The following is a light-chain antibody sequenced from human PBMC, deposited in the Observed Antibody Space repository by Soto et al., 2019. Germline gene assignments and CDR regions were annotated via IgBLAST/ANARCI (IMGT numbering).Light chain of an antibody. J-gene: IGKJ2*01. CDR1: QDISNF. V-gene: IGKV3-11*01. Sequence: EIVLAQSPATLSLSPGERATLSCRASQDISNFLAWYKQRPGQAPRLLIYDASNRATGIPARFSGSGSGTDFTLTIVGLEPEDFAIYYCQQRASWPPFTFGQGTKLEV. CDR3: QQRASWPPFT. CDR2: DAS.